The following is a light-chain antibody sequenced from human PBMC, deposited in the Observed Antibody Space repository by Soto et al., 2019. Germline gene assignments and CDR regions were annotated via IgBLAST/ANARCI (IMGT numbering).Light chain of an antibody. CDR1: SSDVGGYNY. CDR3: SSYTSSSTVV. J-gene: IGLJ2*01. V-gene: IGLV2-14*01. CDR2: DDS. Sequence: QSALTQPASVSGSPGQSITISCTGTSSDVGGYNYVSWYQQHPGKAPKLMIYDDSNRPSGVSNRFSGSKSGNTASLTISGLQAEDEADYYCSSYTSSSTVVFGGRTKLTVL.